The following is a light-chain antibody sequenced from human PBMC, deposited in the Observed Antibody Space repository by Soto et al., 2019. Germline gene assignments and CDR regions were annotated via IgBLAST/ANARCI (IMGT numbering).Light chain of an antibody. CDR2: DAS. CDR3: QQYGTSLFT. Sequence: EIVLTQSPATLSLSPGERATLSCRASQSVSSYLAWYQQKPGQAPRLLIYDASNRATGIPDRFSGSGSGTDLTITISGLEPEDFEVYYCQQYGTSLFTFGGGTKVDIK. V-gene: IGKV3-20*01. J-gene: IGKJ4*01. CDR1: QSVSSY.